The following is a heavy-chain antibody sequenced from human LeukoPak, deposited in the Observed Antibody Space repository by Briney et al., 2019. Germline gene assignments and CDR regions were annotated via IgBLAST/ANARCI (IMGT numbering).Heavy chain of an antibody. D-gene: IGHD4-23*01. Sequence: ASVKVSCKASGGTFSSYAISWVRQAPGQGLEWMGGIIPIFGTANYAQKFQGRVTITADESTSTAYMELSSLRSEDTAVYYCARDHTVVTRGWFDPWGQGTLVTVSS. CDR3: ARDHTVVTRGWFDP. J-gene: IGHJ5*02. V-gene: IGHV1-69*13. CDR2: IIPIFGTA. CDR1: GGTFSSYA.